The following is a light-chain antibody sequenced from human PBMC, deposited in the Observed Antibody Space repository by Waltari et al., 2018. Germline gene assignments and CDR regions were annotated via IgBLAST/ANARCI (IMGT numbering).Light chain of an antibody. CDR1: NSNIGAGSG. V-gene: IGLV1-40*01. CDR2: GNN. CDR3: QSYDSSLSGVL. Sequence: QSVLTQPPSVSGAPGQRVTISCTGRNSNIGAGSGVHWYQQLPGTAPKLLIHGNNNRPSGVPDRFSGSKSGTSASLAITGLQAEDEADYYCQSYDSSLSGVLFGGGTKLTVL. J-gene: IGLJ2*01.